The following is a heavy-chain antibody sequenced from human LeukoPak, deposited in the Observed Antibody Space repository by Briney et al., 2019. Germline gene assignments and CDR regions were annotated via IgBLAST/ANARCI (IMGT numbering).Heavy chain of an antibody. Sequence: ASVKVSCKASGDPFSNYGFAWVRQAPGQGLEWMGWISADSGDRYYAQNFQHRVTMTTDTSTTTGYMELRSLRSDDTAVYYCASGSYLWGGMDVWGQGTLVTVSS. CDR1: GDPFSNYG. CDR3: ASGSYLWGGMDV. D-gene: IGHD1-26*01. CDR2: ISADSGDR. J-gene: IGHJ4*02. V-gene: IGHV1-18*01.